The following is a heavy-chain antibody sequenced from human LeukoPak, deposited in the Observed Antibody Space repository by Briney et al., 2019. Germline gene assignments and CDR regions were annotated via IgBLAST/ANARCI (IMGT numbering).Heavy chain of an antibody. CDR3: ARAASLVVVVAATLSNWFDP. Sequence: VASVKVSCKASGYTFTSHAMNWVRQAPGQGLEWMGWINTNTGNPTYAQGFTGRFVFSLDTSVSTAYLQISSLKAEDTAVYYCARAASLVVVVAATLSNWFDPWGQGTLVTVSS. V-gene: IGHV7-4-1*02. D-gene: IGHD2-15*01. J-gene: IGHJ5*02. CDR2: INTNTGNP. CDR1: GYTFTSHA.